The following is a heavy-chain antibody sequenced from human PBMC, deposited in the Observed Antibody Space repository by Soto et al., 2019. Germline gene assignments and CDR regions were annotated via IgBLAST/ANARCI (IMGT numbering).Heavy chain of an antibody. V-gene: IGHV3-7*01. CDR1: GFSFNTYW. CDR3: ATRAGAPAD. J-gene: IGHJ4*02. CDR2: INEDGNKQ. Sequence: PGRSVRLSCAASGFSFNTYWMSWIRQSPGKGLEWVANINEDGNKQNYVDSVRGRFTISRDNAKTSVHLQMNSLRVEDTAVYYCATRAGAPADWGQGTLVTVSS. D-gene: IGHD6-25*01.